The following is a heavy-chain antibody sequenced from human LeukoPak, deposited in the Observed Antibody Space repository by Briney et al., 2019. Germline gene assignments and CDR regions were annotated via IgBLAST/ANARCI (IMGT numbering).Heavy chain of an antibody. CDR2: INWNGGST. CDR3: ARDLYPITMVRGVIIGCDY. Sequence: GGSLRLSCAASGFTFDDYGMSWVRQAPGKGLEWVSGINWNGGSTGYADSVKGRFTISRDNSKNTLYLQMNSLRAEDTAVYYCARDLYPITMVRGVIIGCDYWGQGTLVTVSS. D-gene: IGHD3-10*01. V-gene: IGHV3-20*04. J-gene: IGHJ4*02. CDR1: GFTFDDYG.